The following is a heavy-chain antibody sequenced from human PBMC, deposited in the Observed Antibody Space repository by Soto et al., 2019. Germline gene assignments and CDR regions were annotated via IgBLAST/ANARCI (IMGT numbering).Heavy chain of an antibody. Sequence: QVQLVQSGAEVKKPGSSVKVSCKASGGTFSSYAISWVRQAPGQGLEWMGGIIPIFGTANDAQKFQGRVTITADESTSTAYMELSSLRSEDTAVYYCEGEWSYVDYRPPWGQGTLVTVSS. CDR3: EGEWSYVDYRPP. CDR2: IIPIFGTA. J-gene: IGHJ5*02. D-gene: IGHD4-17*01. V-gene: IGHV1-69*12. CDR1: GGTFSSYA.